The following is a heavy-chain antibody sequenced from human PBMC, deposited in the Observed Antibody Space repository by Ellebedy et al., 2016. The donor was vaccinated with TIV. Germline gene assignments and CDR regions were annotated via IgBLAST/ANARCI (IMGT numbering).Heavy chain of an antibody. J-gene: IGHJ4*02. V-gene: IGHV3-74*01. CDR1: GFTFSSYW. Sequence: GESLKISCAASGFTFSSYWMHWVRQAPGKGLVWVSRINSDGSGTTYVDSGKGRFTISRDNAKNTLYLQMNSLIADDTAVYYCTRDDGDSGGKLDYWGQGALVTVSS. CDR2: INSDGSGT. CDR3: TRDDGDSGGKLDY. D-gene: IGHD4-23*01.